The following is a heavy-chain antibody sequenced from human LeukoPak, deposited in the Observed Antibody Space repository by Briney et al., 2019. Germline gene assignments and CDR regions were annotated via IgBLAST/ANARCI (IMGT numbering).Heavy chain of an antibody. V-gene: IGHV4-4*07. CDR1: GGSINPYY. Sequence: TSETLSLTCTVSGGSINPYYWSWIRLPAGKGLEWIGRIYSTGSTNYNSSLKSRVAMSVDSSKNQFSLKLSSVTAADTAVYYCAREPGIAVADAFDIWGQGTMVTVSS. CDR3: AREPGIAVADAFDI. J-gene: IGHJ3*02. CDR2: IYSTGST. D-gene: IGHD6-19*01.